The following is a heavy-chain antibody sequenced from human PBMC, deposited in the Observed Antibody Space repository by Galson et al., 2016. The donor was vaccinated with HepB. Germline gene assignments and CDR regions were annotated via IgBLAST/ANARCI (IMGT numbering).Heavy chain of an antibody. CDR2: ISSTGGRS. J-gene: IGHJ4*02. CDR1: GFIFSNYA. D-gene: IGHD3-10*01. Sequence: SLRLSCAASGFIFSNYAMSWVRQAPGKGLEWVAAISSTGGRSDYADSVKGRFTISRDNFRSTVSLEMVSLTVDDTAVYYCTLGSDASYWGQGTLVIVSS. V-gene: IGHV3-23*01. CDR3: TLGSDASY.